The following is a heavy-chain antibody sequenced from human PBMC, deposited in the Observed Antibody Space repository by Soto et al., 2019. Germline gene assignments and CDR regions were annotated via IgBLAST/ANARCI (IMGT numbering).Heavy chain of an antibody. CDR3: ASPTRYPEYYFDY. CDR1: GGTFSSYA. Sequence: SVKVSCKASGGTFSSYAISWVRQAPGQGLEWMGGIIPIFGTANYAQKFQGRVTITADESTSTAYMELSSLRSEDTAVYYCASPTRYPEYYFDYWGQGTLVTVSS. CDR2: IIPIFGTA. D-gene: IGHD3-16*02. V-gene: IGHV1-69*13. J-gene: IGHJ4*02.